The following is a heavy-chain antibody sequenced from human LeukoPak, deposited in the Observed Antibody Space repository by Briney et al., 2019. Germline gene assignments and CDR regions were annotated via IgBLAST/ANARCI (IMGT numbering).Heavy chain of an antibody. CDR3: AKDPPYDFWSGNFDY. D-gene: IGHD3-3*01. V-gene: IGHV3-23*01. CDR1: GFTFSSYA. J-gene: IGHJ4*02. Sequence: GGSLRLSCAASGFTFSSYAMSWVRQAPGEGLEWVSAISGSGGSTYYADSVKGRFTISRDNSKNTLYLQMNSLRAEDTAVYYCAKDPPYDFWSGNFDYWGQGTLVTVSS. CDR2: ISGSGGST.